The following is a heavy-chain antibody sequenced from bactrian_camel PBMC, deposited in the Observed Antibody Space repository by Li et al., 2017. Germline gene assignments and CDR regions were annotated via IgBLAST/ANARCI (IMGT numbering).Heavy chain of an antibody. J-gene: IGHJ4*01. CDR3: AAAAFGSVGACNTARREYNA. CDR2: VDNAGSS. V-gene: IGHV3S57*01. Sequence: HVQLVESGGGSVQSGGSLKLSCATSRGTYRWYCMGWFRQAPGREREAVATVDNAGSSDYTDSVSGRFTISKDNAKDTDTLYLEMNNLEPEDSAMYHCAAAAFGSVGACNTARREYNAWGQGTQVTVS. D-gene: IGHD6*01. CDR1: RGTYRWYC.